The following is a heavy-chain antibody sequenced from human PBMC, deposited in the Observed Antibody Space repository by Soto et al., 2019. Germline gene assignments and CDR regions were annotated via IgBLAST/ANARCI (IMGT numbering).Heavy chain of an antibody. Sequence: PGGSLRLSCAASGFTFSSYAMSWVRQAPGKGLEWVSAISGSGGSTYYADSVKGRFTIPRDNSKNTLYLQMNNLRAEDTAVYYCAKMVWNPRNFDYWGQGTLVTVSS. D-gene: IGHD1-1*01. CDR1: GFTFSSYA. CDR3: AKMVWNPRNFDY. CDR2: ISGSGGST. V-gene: IGHV3-23*01. J-gene: IGHJ4*02.